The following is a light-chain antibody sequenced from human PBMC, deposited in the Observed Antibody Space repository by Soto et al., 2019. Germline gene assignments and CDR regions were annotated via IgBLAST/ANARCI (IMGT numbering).Light chain of an antibody. CDR3: QQFYTTLT. V-gene: IGKV4-1*01. Sequence: DIVMTQSPDSLAVSLGERATINCKSSQSVLYSSNNKNCLAWYQQKPGQPPKLLISWASTRETGVPDRFSGSGSGTDFTLTISSLQAEDVAVYYCQQFYTTLTFGGGT. CDR1: QSVLYSSNNKNC. J-gene: IGKJ4*01. CDR2: WAS.